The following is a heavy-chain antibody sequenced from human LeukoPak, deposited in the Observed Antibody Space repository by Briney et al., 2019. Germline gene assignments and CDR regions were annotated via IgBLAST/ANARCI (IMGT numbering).Heavy chain of an antibody. J-gene: IGHJ3*01. Sequence: GGSLRLSCAASGFTFSRYWMHRVRQAPGEGLVWVSRIDPDDSGSSYADSVKGRFTTSRDNAKNTLWLLMNSLRADDTAVYYCAGVRAGANRAFDVWGQGTVVAVSS. CDR3: AGVRAGANRAFDV. V-gene: IGHV3-74*01. D-gene: IGHD4/OR15-4a*01. CDR2: IDPDDSGS. CDR1: GFTFSRYW.